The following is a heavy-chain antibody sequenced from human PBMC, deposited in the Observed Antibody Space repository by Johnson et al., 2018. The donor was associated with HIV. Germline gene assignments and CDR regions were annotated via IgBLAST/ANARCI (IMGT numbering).Heavy chain of an antibody. CDR1: GFTLTNYG. J-gene: IGHJ3*02. V-gene: IGHV3-30*18. CDR2: ISYDGSNT. D-gene: IGHD5-24*01. CDR3: AKDLKGRWLQYGGLDI. Sequence: QVQLVESGGGVVQPGRSLRLSCAVSGFTLTNYGIHWVRQAPDKGLEWVALISYDGSNTYYADSVKGRFTISRDNSKNTLYLQMNSLRAEDTAVYFCAKDLKGRWLQYGGLDIWGQGTTVTVSP.